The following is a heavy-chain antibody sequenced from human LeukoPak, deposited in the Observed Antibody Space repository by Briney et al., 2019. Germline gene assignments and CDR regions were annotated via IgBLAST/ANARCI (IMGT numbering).Heavy chain of an antibody. CDR2: ISSSGSTI. Sequence: GGSLRLSCAASGFTFSSYEMNWVRQAPGKGLEWVSYISSSGSTIYYADSVKGRFTISRDNAKNSLYLQMNSLRAEDTAVYYCARDPERYSSSSNYYYYMDVWGKGTTVTVSS. CDR3: ARDPERYSSSSNYYYYMDV. J-gene: IGHJ6*03. CDR1: GFTFSSYE. D-gene: IGHD6-6*01. V-gene: IGHV3-48*03.